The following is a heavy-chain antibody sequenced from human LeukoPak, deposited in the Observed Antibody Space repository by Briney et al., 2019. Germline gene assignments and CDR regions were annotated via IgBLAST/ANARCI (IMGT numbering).Heavy chain of an antibody. J-gene: IGHJ6*03. CDR2: INHSGST. V-gene: IGHV4-34*01. Sequence: SETLSLTCAVYGASFSGYYWGWIRQPPGKGLEWMGEINHSGSTNYNPSLKSRVTISVDTSKNQFSLKLSSVTAADTAVYYCARGYYDILTGYYRHMDVWGKGTTVTISS. CDR3: ARGYYDILTGYYRHMDV. CDR1: GASFSGYY. D-gene: IGHD3-9*01.